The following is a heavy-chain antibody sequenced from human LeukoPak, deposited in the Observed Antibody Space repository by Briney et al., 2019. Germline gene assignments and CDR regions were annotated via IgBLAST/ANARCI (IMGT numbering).Heavy chain of an antibody. CDR2: IYYSGST. V-gene: IGHV4-59*08. D-gene: IGHD3-10*01. Sequence: PSETLSLTCAVYGGSFSGYYWSWIRQPPGKGLEWIGYIYYSGSTNYNPSLKSRVTISVDTSKNQFSLKLSSVTAADTAVYYCARSNYYGSGSYIIGFDPWGQGTLVTVSS. CDR1: GGSFSGYY. CDR3: ARSNYYGSGSYIIGFDP. J-gene: IGHJ5*02.